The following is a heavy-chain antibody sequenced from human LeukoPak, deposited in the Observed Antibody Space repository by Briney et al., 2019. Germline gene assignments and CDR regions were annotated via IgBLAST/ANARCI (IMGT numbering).Heavy chain of an antibody. Sequence: SETLSLTCAVYGGSFSGYYWSWIRQPPGKGLEWIGEINHSGSTNYNPPRKSRVTISVDTSKNQFSLKLSSVTAADTAVYYCARAPIVLVPAAGTGWFDPWGQGTLVTVSS. J-gene: IGHJ5*02. D-gene: IGHD2-2*01. CDR2: INHSGST. CDR1: GGSFSGYY. V-gene: IGHV4-34*01. CDR3: ARAPIVLVPAAGTGWFDP.